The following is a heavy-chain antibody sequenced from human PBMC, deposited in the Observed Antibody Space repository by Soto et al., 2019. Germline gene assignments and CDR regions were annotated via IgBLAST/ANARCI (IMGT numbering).Heavy chain of an antibody. D-gene: IGHD6-13*01. CDR1: GFTCSSYW. Sequence: GGSLRLSCAASGFTCSSYWMSWVRQAPGKGLEWVANIKQDGSEKYYVDSVKGRFTISRDNAKNSLYLQMNSLRAEDTAVYYCARDSAARRNYYYGMDVWGQGTTVTVSS. CDR3: ARDSAARRNYYYGMDV. CDR2: IKQDGSEK. J-gene: IGHJ6*02. V-gene: IGHV3-7*01.